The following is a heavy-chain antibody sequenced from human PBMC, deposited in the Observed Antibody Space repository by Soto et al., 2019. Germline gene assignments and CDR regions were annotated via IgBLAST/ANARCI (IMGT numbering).Heavy chain of an antibody. V-gene: IGHV4-59*12. D-gene: IGHD5-18*01. CDR3: ARGLGIQPWENYYYYYGMDV. J-gene: IGHJ6*02. Sequence: SETLSLTCTVSGASISSSYWSWIRQSPGKGLEWIGYIFHSGTTSYNPSLKSRVTISVDTSKNQFSLKLSSVTAADTAVYYCARGLGIQPWENYYYYYGMDVWGQGTTVTV. CDR1: GASISSSY. CDR2: IFHSGTT.